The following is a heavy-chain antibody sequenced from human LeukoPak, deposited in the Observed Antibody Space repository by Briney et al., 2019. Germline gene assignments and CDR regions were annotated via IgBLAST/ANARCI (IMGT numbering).Heavy chain of an antibody. Sequence: ASVKVSCKASGYTFTDYYMQWVRQAPGQGLEWMGWINLNSGGTNYAQKFQGRVTMTRDTSISTAYMELSSLRSDDTAVYYCASGPWLGGFVVTGLFDYWGQGALVTVSS. V-gene: IGHV1-2*02. CDR1: GYTFTDYY. CDR3: ASGPWLGGFVVTGLFDY. D-gene: IGHD1-14*01. CDR2: INLNSGGT. J-gene: IGHJ4*02.